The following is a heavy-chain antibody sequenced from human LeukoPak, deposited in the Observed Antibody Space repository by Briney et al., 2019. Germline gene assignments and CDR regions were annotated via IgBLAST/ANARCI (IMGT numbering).Heavy chain of an antibody. CDR1: GFTFSSYW. CDR3: ARDDGPIAAAGTDY. D-gene: IGHD6-13*01. V-gene: IGHV3-21*01. CDR2: IDSGGGKI. J-gene: IGHJ4*02. Sequence: GGSLRLSCAASGFTFSSYWMHWVRHAPGKGLVWVSFIDSGGGKILYADSVKGRFTTSRDGAKNSLYLQMNSLRAEDTAVYYCARDDGPIAAAGTDYWGQGTLVTVSS.